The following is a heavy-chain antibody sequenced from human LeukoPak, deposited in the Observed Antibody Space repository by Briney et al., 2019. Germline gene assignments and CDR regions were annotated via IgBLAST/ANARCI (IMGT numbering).Heavy chain of an antibody. CDR3: ARAGDTSGYYHYCDY. Sequence: PGRSLRLSSAASGFRFGDYAMHWVRQAPGKGLEWVSGVSWHSGSIGYADSVKGRFTISRDNAKNSLYLQMNNLRVEDTALYYCARAGDTSGYYHYCDYWGQGTLVTVSS. D-gene: IGHD3-22*01. V-gene: IGHV3-9*01. CDR1: GFRFGDYA. J-gene: IGHJ4*02. CDR2: VSWHSGSI.